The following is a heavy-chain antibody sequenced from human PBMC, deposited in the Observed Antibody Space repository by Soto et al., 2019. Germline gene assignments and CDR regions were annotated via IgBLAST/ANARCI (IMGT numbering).Heavy chain of an antibody. V-gene: IGHV1-69*13. J-gene: IGHJ4*02. CDR2: IIPIFGTA. Sequence: GASVKVSCKASGGTFSSYAISWVRQAPGQGLEWMGGIIPIFGTANYAQKFQGRVTITADESTSTAYMELSSLRSEDTAVYYCAARILDNYYDSSGYSQPFDYWGQGTLVTVSS. D-gene: IGHD3-22*01. CDR3: AARILDNYYDSSGYSQPFDY. CDR1: GGTFSSYA.